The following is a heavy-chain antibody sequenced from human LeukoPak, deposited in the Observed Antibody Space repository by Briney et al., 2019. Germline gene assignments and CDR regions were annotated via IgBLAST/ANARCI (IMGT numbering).Heavy chain of an antibody. Sequence: SVKVSCKASGGTFSSYAISWVRQAPGQGLEWMGRIIPILGIANYAQKFQGRVTITADKSTSTAYMELSSLRSEDTAVYYCARDGGSYRWFDPWGQGTLVTVSS. CDR1: GGTFSSYA. V-gene: IGHV1-69*04. D-gene: IGHD1-26*01. CDR3: ARDGGSYRWFDP. J-gene: IGHJ5*02. CDR2: IIPILGIA.